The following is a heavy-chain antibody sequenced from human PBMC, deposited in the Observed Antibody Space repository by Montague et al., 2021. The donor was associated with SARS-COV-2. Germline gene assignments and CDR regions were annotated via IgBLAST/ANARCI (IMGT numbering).Heavy chain of an antibody. CDR1: GDCVSRSY. CDR2: IYYYGSV. J-gene: IGHJ4*02. D-gene: IGHD3-10*01. CDR3: ARQITMVREPFDS. Sequence: SETLSLTCTVAGDCVSRSYWNWIRQSPGKGLEWIGNIYYYGSVNYNPSLKSRLSISLDTSKNQLSLTLTSVTAADTATYYCARQITMVREPFDSWGQGTLVLVSS. V-gene: IGHV4-59*08.